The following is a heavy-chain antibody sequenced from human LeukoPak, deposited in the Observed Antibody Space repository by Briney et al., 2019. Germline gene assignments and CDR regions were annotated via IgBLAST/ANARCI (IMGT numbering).Heavy chain of an antibody. CDR3: ARNLHYYDSSGSPGY. V-gene: IGHV1-18*01. D-gene: IGHD3-22*01. Sequence: ASVKVSCKASGYTFTSYGISWVRQAPGQGLEWMGWISAYNGNTNYAQTLQGRVTMTTDTSTSTAYMELRSLRPDDKAVYYCARNLHYYDSSGSPGYWGQGTLVTVSS. CDR2: ISAYNGNT. J-gene: IGHJ4*02. CDR1: GYTFTSYG.